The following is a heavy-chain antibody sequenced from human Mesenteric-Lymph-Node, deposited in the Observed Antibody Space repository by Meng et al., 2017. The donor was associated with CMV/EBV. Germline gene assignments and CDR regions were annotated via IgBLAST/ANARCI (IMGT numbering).Heavy chain of an antibody. D-gene: IGHD2-2*01. Sequence: GGSLRLSCAASGFTFSSYAMHWVRQAPGKGLEWVAVISYDGSNKYYADSVKGRFTISRDNSKNTLYLQMNSLRAEDTAVYYCARASGRRYCSSTSCYGWFDPWGQGTLVTVSS. V-gene: IGHV3-30*04. CDR1: GFTFSSYA. CDR3: ARASGRRYCSSTSCYGWFDP. J-gene: IGHJ5*02. CDR2: ISYDGSNK.